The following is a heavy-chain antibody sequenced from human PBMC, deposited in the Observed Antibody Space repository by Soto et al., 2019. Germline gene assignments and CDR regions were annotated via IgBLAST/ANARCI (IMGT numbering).Heavy chain of an antibody. CDR1: GGNLNSYT. D-gene: IGHD4-17*01. V-gene: IGHV1-69*01. CDR2: SIPVFGTT. CDR3: SISNSYGRGDF. J-gene: IGHJ4*02. Sequence: QVQLVQSGAEVKKPGSSVRVSCKASGGNLNSYTISWVRQAPGQGLEWMGGSIPVFGTTDYAQKFQGRVTISADQSTGTAYLDLFSLRSEDTAIYYCSISNSYGRGDFWGQGTLVTVSS.